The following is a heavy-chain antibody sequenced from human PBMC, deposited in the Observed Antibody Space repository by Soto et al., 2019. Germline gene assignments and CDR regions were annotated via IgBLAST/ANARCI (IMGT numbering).Heavy chain of an antibody. V-gene: IGHV1-69*13. CDR2: IIPIFGTA. J-gene: IGHJ6*04. CDR3: ARLHRHGTYGMDV. CDR1: GGSFTYT. Sequence: SVKVCCKASGGSFTYTLSWVRQAPGQGLEWMGGIIPIFGTANYAQKFQGRVTITADESTKTAYMELSTLRSEDTAVYYCARLHRHGTYGMDVRGKGTNVTVSS.